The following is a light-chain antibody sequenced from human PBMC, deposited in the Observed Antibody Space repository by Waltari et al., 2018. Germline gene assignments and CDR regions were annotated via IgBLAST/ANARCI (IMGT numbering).Light chain of an antibody. Sequence: QAAVTQEPSLTVSPGGTVTLTCGSSAGAVPSGLYPYWFQQKPGQAPRTLIYDTSNKHSWTPARFSGSLLGGKAALTLSGAQPEDEAEYYCLISYSGVGVFGGGTKLTVL. J-gene: IGLJ3*02. CDR1: AGAVPSGLY. CDR3: LISYSGVGV. V-gene: IGLV7-46*01. CDR2: DTS.